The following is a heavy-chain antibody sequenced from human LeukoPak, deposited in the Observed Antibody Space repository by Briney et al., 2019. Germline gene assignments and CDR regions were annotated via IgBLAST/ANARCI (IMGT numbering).Heavy chain of an antibody. CDR1: GGSISSYY. Sequence: SETLSLTCTVSGGSISSYYWSWIRQPPAKGRVWIGYIHYSGSTNYNPSLKSRVTVSVDTSNNQFSLKLSSVTAADTAVYYCARDRIGSSSVVDYWGQGTLVTVSS. J-gene: IGHJ4*02. D-gene: IGHD6-6*01. CDR3: ARDRIGSSSVVDY. V-gene: IGHV4-59*01. CDR2: IHYSGST.